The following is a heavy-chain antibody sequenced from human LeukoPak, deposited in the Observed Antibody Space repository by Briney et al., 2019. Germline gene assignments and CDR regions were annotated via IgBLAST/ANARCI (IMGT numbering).Heavy chain of an antibody. V-gene: IGHV1-18*01. Sequence: ASVKVSCKASGYTFTSYGISWVRQGPGQGLEWVGWISAYNGNTNYAQKLQGRVTMTTDTSTSTAYMELRSLRSDDTAVYYCTREFNSNSYYYYYMHVWGKGTTFTVSS. J-gene: IGHJ6*03. CDR1: GYTFTSYG. CDR2: ISAYNGNT. D-gene: IGHD4-11*01. CDR3: TREFNSNSYYYYYMHV.